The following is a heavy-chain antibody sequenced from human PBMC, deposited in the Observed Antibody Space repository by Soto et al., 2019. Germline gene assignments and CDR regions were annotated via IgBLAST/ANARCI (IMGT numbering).Heavy chain of an antibody. Sequence: SETLSLTCAVSGGSSSSGGDSWSWIRPPPGKGLEWIGYIYHSGSTYYNPSLKSRVTISVDRSKNQFSLKLSSVTAADTAVYYCARGGRPYGSGRYWFDPWGQGTLVTVSS. CDR1: GGSSSSGGDS. D-gene: IGHD3-10*01. CDR2: IYHSGST. CDR3: ARGGRPYGSGRYWFDP. V-gene: IGHV4-30-2*01. J-gene: IGHJ5*02.